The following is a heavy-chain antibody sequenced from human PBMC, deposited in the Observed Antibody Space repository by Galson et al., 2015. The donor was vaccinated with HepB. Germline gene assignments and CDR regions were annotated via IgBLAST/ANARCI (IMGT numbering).Heavy chain of an antibody. Sequence: SLRLSCAASGFTFSSYAMHWVRQAPGKGLEWAAVISYDGSNKYYADSVKGRFTISRDNSKNTLYLQMSSLRAEDTAVYYCARVPYCSGGSCYYYYGMDVWGQGTTVTVSS. CDR2: ISYDGSNK. V-gene: IGHV3-30-3*01. CDR3: ARVPYCSGGSCYYYYGMDV. CDR1: GFTFSSYA. D-gene: IGHD2-15*01. J-gene: IGHJ6*02.